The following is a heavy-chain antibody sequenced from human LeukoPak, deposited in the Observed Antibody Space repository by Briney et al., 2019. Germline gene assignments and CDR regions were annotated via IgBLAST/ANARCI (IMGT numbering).Heavy chain of an antibody. CDR2: IYTSGST. V-gene: IGHV4-61*02. CDR3: ARGRTPPRSSRQRRGAFDI. D-gene: IGHD3-16*02. Sequence: PSETLSLTCTVSGGSISSGSYYWSWIRQPAGKGLEWIGRIYTSGSTNYNPSLKSRVTMSVDTSKNQFSLKLSSVTAADTAVYYCARGRTPPRSSRQRRGAFDIWGQGTMVTVSS. CDR1: GGSISSGSYY. J-gene: IGHJ3*02.